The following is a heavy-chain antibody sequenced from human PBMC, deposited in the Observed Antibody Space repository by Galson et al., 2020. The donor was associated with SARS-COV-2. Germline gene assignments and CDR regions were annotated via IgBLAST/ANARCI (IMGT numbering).Heavy chain of an antibody. D-gene: IGHD4-17*01. CDR1: GFSLSTSGMC. Sequence: SGPTLVKPTQTLTLTCTFSGFSLSTSGMCVSWIRQPPGKALEWLARIDWDDDKYYSTSLKTRLTISKDTSKNQVVITMTNMDPVDTATYYCAREKMTTVTFDYWGQGTLVTVSS. J-gene: IGHJ4*02. CDR2: IDWDDDK. V-gene: IGHV2-70*11. CDR3: AREKMTTVTFDY.